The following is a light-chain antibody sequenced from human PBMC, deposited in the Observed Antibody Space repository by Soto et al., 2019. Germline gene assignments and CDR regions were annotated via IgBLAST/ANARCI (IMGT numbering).Light chain of an antibody. J-gene: IGKJ1*01. CDR3: QHYGSSRWT. Sequence: EIVLTQSPGTLSLSPGERATLSCRASQSVSSTYLAWYHQKPGQAPRLLIYGASSRATGIPDRFSGSGSGTDFTLTISRLEPEDFEVYYCQHYGSSRWTFGQGTRVDI. CDR2: GAS. CDR1: QSVSSTY. V-gene: IGKV3-20*01.